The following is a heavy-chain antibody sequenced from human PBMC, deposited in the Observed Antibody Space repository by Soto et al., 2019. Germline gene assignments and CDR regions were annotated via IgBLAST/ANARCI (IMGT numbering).Heavy chain of an antibody. CDR1: GFTFSSYG. CDR2: IWYDGSNK. CDR3: ARDDVPIGSPNFDY. D-gene: IGHD3-16*02. J-gene: IGHJ4*02. Sequence: QVQLVESGGGVVQPGRSLRLSCAASGFTFSSYGMHWVRQAPGKGLEWVAVIWYDGSNKYYADSVKGRFTISRDNSKNTLYLQMNSLRAEDTAVYYCARDDVPIGSPNFDYWGQGTLVTVSS. V-gene: IGHV3-33*01.